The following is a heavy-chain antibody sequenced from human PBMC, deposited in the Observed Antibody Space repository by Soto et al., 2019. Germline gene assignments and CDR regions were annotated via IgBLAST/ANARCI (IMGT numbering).Heavy chain of an antibody. CDR1: GFTFDDYA. CDR3: AKDNGVPGIAALGGAFDI. D-gene: IGHD6-13*01. CDR2: ISWNSGSI. J-gene: IGHJ3*02. Sequence: GGSLRLSCAASGFTFDDYAMHWVRQAPGKGLEWVSGISWNSGSIGYADSVKGRFTISRDNAKNSLYLQMNSLRAEDTALYYCAKDNGVPGIAALGGAFDIWGQGTMVTVSS. V-gene: IGHV3-9*01.